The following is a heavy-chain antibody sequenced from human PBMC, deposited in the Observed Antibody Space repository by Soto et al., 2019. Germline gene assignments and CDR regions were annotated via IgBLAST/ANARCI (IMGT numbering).Heavy chain of an antibody. Sequence: GVSLRLSCVASGFTFSSYGMHWVRQAPGKGLEWVAVISYDGSNKYYADSVKGRFTISRDNSKNTLYLQMNSLRAEDTAVYYCAKDDYVWGSYPGFPNFDTWGQAKLVTVS. V-gene: IGHV3-30*18. CDR1: GFTFSSYG. D-gene: IGHD3-16*02. CDR3: AKDDYVWGSYPGFPNFDT. CDR2: ISYDGSNK. J-gene: IGHJ4*02.